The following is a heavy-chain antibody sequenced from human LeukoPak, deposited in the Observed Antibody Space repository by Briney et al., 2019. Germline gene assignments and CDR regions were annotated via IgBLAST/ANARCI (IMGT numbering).Heavy chain of an antibody. CDR1: GFTVSSNY. V-gene: IGHV3-66*01. CDR3: ARNEWGYDSRDY. D-gene: IGHD5-12*01. CDR2: IYSGGST. J-gene: IGHJ4*02. Sequence: GGSLRLSCAASGFTVSSNYMSWVRQAPGKGLEWVSVIYSGGSTYYADSVKGRFTISRDNSKNTLYLQMNSLRAEDTAVYYCARNEWGYDSRDYWGQGTLVTVSS.